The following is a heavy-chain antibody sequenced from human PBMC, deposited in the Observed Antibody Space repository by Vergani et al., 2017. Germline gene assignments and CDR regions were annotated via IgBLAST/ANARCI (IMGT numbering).Heavy chain of an antibody. CDR1: GGSISSYY. CDR2: IYPGDSDT. J-gene: IGHJ4*02. CDR3: ARSTKGYGDYATEHSYFDY. D-gene: IGHD4-17*01. V-gene: IGHV5-51*01. Sequence: VQLQESGPGLVKPSETLSLTCTVSGGSISSYYWSWIRQPPGKGLEWMGIIYPGDSDTRYSPSFQGQVTISADKSISTAYLQWSSLKASDTAMYYCARSTKGYGDYATEHSYFDYWGQGTLVTVSS.